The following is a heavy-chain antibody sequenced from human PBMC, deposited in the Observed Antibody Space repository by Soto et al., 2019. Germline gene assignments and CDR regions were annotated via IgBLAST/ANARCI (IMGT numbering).Heavy chain of an antibody. CDR3: ARHKLRITMIVVVTDYFDY. J-gene: IGHJ4*02. CDR1: GGSISSSSYY. Sequence: QLQLQESGPGLVKPSETLSLTCTVSGGSISSSSYYWGWIRQPPGKGLEWIGSIYYSGSTYYNPSLKSRVTISVDTSKNQFSLKLSSVTAADTAVYYCARHKLRITMIVVVTDYFDYWGQGTLVTVSS. D-gene: IGHD3-22*01. V-gene: IGHV4-39*01. CDR2: IYYSGST.